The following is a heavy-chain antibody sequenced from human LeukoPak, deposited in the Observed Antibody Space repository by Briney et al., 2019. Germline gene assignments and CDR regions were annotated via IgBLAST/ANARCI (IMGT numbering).Heavy chain of an antibody. Sequence: ASVKVSCKASGYTFTGYYMHWVRQAPGQGLEWMGWINPNSGGTNYAQKFQGRVTMTRDTSISTAYMELSRLRSDDTAVYYCARDDYCSGGSCYPVAGNWFDPWGQGTLVTVSS. J-gene: IGHJ5*02. V-gene: IGHV1-2*02. CDR1: GYTFTGYY. CDR2: INPNSGGT. D-gene: IGHD2-15*01. CDR3: ARDDYCSGGSCYPVAGNWFDP.